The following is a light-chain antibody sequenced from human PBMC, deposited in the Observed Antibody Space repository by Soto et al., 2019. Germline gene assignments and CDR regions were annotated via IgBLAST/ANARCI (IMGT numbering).Light chain of an antibody. V-gene: IGLV2-14*03. CDR2: NVN. J-gene: IGLJ2*01. CDR1: SGDVGGHDY. CDR3: SSDTNTNTVV. Sequence: QSALTQVASVSGSPGQSITISCTGTSGDVGGHDYVSWYQQYQGKAPKLMMYNVNYRPSGVSNRFSGSKSGNTASLTISGLQAEEEAHYYCSSDTNTNTVVFGGGTKVTVL.